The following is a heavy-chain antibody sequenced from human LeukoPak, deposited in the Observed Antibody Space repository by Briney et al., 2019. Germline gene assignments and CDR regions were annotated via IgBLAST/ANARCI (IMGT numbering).Heavy chain of an antibody. Sequence: GSLRLSCAASGFTFSSYWMSWVRQPPGKGLEWIGEIYHSGSTNYIPSLKTRITISVDKSKNQFSLSLTSVTAADTAVYYCARGRDGFNSLPFDYWGQGTLVTVSS. D-gene: IGHD5-24*01. CDR3: ARGRDGFNSLPFDY. V-gene: IGHV4-4*02. CDR2: IYHSGST. CDR1: GFTFSSYW. J-gene: IGHJ4*02.